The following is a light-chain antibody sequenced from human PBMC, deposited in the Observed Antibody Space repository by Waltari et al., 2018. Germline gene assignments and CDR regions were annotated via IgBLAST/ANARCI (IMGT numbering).Light chain of an antibody. CDR2: RSD. Sequence: QSVLTQPPSASGTPGPRVTMSFSGSASNIGHNLVNWYQQLPGKAPKLVIYRSDQRPSGVPDRFSASKSGTSASLAISGLQSEDEADYYCAAWDDSLGGRWVFGGGTKVTVL. V-gene: IGLV1-44*01. J-gene: IGLJ3*02. CDR1: ASNIGHNL. CDR3: AAWDDSLGGRWV.